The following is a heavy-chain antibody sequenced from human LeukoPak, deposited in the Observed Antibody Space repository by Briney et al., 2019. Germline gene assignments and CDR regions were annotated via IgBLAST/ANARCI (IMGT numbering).Heavy chain of an antibody. CDR1: GFTFSSYA. D-gene: IGHD3-16*02. Sequence: PGGSLRLSCAASGFTFSSYAMSWVRQAPGKGLEWVSAISGSGGSTYYADSVKGRFTISRDNSKNTLYLQMNSLRAEDTAVYYCAKDLARPTPHMITFGGVIVDTALDYWGQGTLVTVS. V-gene: IGHV3-23*01. CDR2: ISGSGGST. J-gene: IGHJ4*02. CDR3: AKDLARPTPHMITFGGVIVDTALDY.